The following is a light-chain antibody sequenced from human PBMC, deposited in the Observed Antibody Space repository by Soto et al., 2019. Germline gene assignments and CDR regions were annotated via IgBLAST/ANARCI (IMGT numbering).Light chain of an antibody. CDR2: AAS. CDR3: QQSYNTPYT. J-gene: IGKJ2*01. Sequence: DIQMTQSPSSLSASVGDRVTITCRASRSISSYLNWYQQKPGKAPKLLIDAASSLQSGVPSRFSGSGSGTEFTLTISSLQPEDFATYYCQQSYNTPYTFGQGTKLEIK. V-gene: IGKV1-39*01. CDR1: RSISSY.